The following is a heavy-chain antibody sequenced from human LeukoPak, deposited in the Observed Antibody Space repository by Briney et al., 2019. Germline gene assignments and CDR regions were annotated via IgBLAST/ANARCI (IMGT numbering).Heavy chain of an antibody. V-gene: IGHV3-33*01. Sequence: GRSLRLSCAASGFTFSSYGMHWVRQALGKGLEWVAVIWYDGSNKYYADSVKGRFTISRDNSKNTLYLQMNSLRAEDTAVYYCARDLNGSGRGGDYYYYGMDVWGQGTTVTVSS. CDR2: IWYDGSNK. J-gene: IGHJ6*02. CDR1: GFTFSSYG. D-gene: IGHD3-10*01. CDR3: ARDLNGSGRGGDYYYYGMDV.